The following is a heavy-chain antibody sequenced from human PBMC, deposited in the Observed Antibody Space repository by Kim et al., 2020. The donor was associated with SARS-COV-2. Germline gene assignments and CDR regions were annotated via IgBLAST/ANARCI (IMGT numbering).Heavy chain of an antibody. J-gene: IGHJ4*02. CDR3: ARLPGR. Sequence: SDGGSTIYEDSLKGRFTISSDNAKNTLYLQMNSLRGEDTAVYYCARLPGRWGQGTLVTVSS. CDR2: SDGGST. V-gene: IGHV3-74*01. D-gene: IGHD2-15*01.